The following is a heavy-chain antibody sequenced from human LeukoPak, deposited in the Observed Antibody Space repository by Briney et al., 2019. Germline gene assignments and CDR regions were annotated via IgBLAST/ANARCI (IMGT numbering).Heavy chain of an antibody. CDR2: IGTAGDT. D-gene: IGHD3-22*01. CDR3: ARARSGYYYYLDY. Sequence: GGSLRLSCAASGFSFSSYDMHWVRQATGKGLEWVSRIGTAGDTSYLGSVKGRLTISRENARDSLYLQMNSLRAGDTAVYYCARARSGYYYYLDYWGQGTLVTVSS. CDR1: GFSFSSYD. V-gene: IGHV3-13*01. J-gene: IGHJ4*02.